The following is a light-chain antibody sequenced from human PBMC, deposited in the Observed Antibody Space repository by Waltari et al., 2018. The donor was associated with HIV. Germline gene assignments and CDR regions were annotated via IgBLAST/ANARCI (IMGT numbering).Light chain of an antibody. CDR2: DVS. Sequence: DIRLTQSPSSLSASVGDRITITCQANQAIQTNLNWFHQRPGEPPKLLTYDVSKLPEVVPSRFSGGQAGSDFTFAITNLQPEDVGTFFCLRYNRLPYTFGQGTKLEIK. V-gene: IGKV1-33*01. CDR1: QAIQTN. J-gene: IGKJ2*01. CDR3: LRYNRLPYT.